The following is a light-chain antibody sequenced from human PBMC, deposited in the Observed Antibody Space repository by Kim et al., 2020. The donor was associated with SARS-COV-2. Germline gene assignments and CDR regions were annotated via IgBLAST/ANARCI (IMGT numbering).Light chain of an antibody. J-gene: IGKJ5*01. CDR2: GAS. V-gene: IGKV1-17*01. CDR1: QDIRND. Sequence: SSVGGRVTITSRASQDIRNDLGWYQQNPGRAPKRLIYGASRLQSGVPSRFSGSGSGTEFTLTISSLQPEDFATYFCLQHNTYPITFGQGTRLEIK. CDR3: LQHNTYPIT.